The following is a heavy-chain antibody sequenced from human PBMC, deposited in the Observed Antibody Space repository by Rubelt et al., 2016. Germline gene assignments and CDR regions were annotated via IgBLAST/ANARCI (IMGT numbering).Heavy chain of an antibody. CDR2: INHSGST. CDR3: ARDFGSSTSCYYGVCYYGMDV. V-gene: IGHV4-34*01. CDR1: GGSFSGYY. J-gene: IGHJ6*02. D-gene: IGHD2-2*01. Sequence: QVQLQQWGAGLLKPSETLSLTCAVYGGSFSGYYWSWIRQPPGKGLEWIGEINHSGSTNYNPSLKSRVTISVDTSKNQFSRKVGCATAADTAVYYCARDFGSSTSCYYGVCYYGMDVWGQGTTVTVSS.